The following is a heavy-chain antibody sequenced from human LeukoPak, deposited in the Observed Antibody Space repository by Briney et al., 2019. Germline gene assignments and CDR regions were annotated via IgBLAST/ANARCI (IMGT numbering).Heavy chain of an antibody. J-gene: IGHJ4*02. Sequence: ASVKVSCKVSGYTLTELSMHWVRQAPGKGLEWMGGFDPEDGETIYAQKFQGRVTMTEDTSTDTAYMELSSLRSEDTAVYYCATTLVSYWTFDYWGQRTLVTVSS. CDR3: ATTLVSYWTFDY. V-gene: IGHV1-24*01. CDR2: FDPEDGET. D-gene: IGHD1-26*01. CDR1: GYTLTELS.